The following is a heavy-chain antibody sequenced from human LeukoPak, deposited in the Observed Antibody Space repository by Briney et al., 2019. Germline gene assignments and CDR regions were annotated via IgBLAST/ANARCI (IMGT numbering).Heavy chain of an antibody. J-gene: IGHJ5*02. CDR1: GFTFRNYW. CDR2: INEHGIP. CDR3: ARAPRVEMATGWFDP. V-gene: IGHV3-74*03. Sequence: PGGSLRLSCAASGFTFRNYWMYWVRQAPGKGLVWIANINEHGIPMYEDSVKGRFTISRDNAKNSLYLQMNSLRAEDTAVYYCARAPRVEMATGWFDPWGQGTLVTVSS. D-gene: IGHD5-24*01.